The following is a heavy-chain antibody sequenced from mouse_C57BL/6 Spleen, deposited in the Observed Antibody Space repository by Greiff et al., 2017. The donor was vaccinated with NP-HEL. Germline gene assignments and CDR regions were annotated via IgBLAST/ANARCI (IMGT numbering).Heavy chain of an antibody. J-gene: IGHJ3*01. CDR1: GYTFTSYW. D-gene: IGHD2-2*01. V-gene: IGHV1-5*01. Sequence: VQLKESGTVLARPGASVKMSCKTSGYTFTSYWMHWVKQRPGQGLEWIGAIYPGNSDTSYNQKFKGQAKLTAVTSASTAYMELSSLTNEDSAVYYCTRSRDGYGFAYWGQGTLVTVSA. CDR3: TRSRDGYGFAY. CDR2: IYPGNSDT.